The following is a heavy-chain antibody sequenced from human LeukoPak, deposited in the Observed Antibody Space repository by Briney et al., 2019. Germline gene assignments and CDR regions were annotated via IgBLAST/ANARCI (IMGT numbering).Heavy chain of an antibody. CDR3: ARLGDKQQLVHNTYYYYYYMDV. Sequence: PSETLSLTCTVSGGSISSSSYYWGWIRQPPGKGLEWIGSIYYSGSTYYNPSLKSRVTISVDTSKNQFSLKLSSVTAADTAVYYCARLGDKQQLVHNTYYYYYYMDVWGKGTTVTISS. J-gene: IGHJ6*03. D-gene: IGHD6-13*01. V-gene: IGHV4-39*01. CDR2: IYYSGST. CDR1: GGSISSSSYY.